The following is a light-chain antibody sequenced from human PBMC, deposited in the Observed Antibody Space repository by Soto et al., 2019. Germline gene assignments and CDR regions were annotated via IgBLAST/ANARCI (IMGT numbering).Light chain of an antibody. Sequence: QSALTQPRSVSGSPGQSVTISCTGTSSDVGGYNYVSWYQQHPSKAPKLMIYDVSKRPSGVPDRFSGSKSGNTASLTISGLQSEDEADYYCCSYAGRVVVFGGGTKVTVL. CDR3: CSYAGRVVV. V-gene: IGLV2-11*01. J-gene: IGLJ2*01. CDR2: DVS. CDR1: SSDVGGYNY.